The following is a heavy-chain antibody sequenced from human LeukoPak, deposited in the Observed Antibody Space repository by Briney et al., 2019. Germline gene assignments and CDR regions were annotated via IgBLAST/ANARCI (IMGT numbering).Heavy chain of an antibody. CDR2: IIPILGIA. D-gene: IGHD6-13*01. V-gene: IGHV1-69*04. Sequence: SVKVSCKASGGTFSSYAISWVRQAPGQGLEWMGRIIPILGIANYAQKFQGRVTMTRDTSTSTVYMELSSLRSEDTAVYYCARSIAARISDYWGQGTLVTVSS. CDR3: ARSIAARISDY. CDR1: GGTFSSYA. J-gene: IGHJ4*02.